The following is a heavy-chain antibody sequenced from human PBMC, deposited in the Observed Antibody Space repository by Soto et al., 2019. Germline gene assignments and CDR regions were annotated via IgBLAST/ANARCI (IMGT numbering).Heavy chain of an antibody. J-gene: IGHJ1*01. CDR2: ISGSGGST. D-gene: IGHD4-17*01. CDR3: AKTSSLDYGDYGYFQH. Sequence: EVQLLESGGGLVQPGGSLRLSCAASGFTFSSYAMSWVRQAPGKGLEWVSAISGSGGSTYYADSVKGRFTISRDNSKNTLYLQMNSLRAEDTAVYYCAKTSSLDYGDYGYFQHWGQGTLVTVSS. V-gene: IGHV3-23*01. CDR1: GFTFSSYA.